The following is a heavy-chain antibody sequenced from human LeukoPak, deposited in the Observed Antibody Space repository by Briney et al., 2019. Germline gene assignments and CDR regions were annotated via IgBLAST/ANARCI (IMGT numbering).Heavy chain of an antibody. Sequence: SQTLSLTCAISGDSVSSDSVAWNWIRQSPSRGLEWLGRTYFRSKWSYDYAVAVESRIFISPDTSKNHFSLHLNSVTPEDTAVYYCARGYSDWLRWGQGTQVTVSS. V-gene: IGHV6-1*01. CDR1: GDSVSSDSVA. CDR3: ARGYSDWLR. D-gene: IGHD4-11*01. CDR2: TYFRSKWSY. J-gene: IGHJ4*02.